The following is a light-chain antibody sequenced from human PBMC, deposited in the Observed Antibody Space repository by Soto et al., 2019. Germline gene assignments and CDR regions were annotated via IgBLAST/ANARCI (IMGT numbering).Light chain of an antibody. CDR1: SSNIGSYT. CDR2: SNN. Sequence: QAVVTQPPSASGTPGQRVTISCSGGSSNIGSYTVNWYQQLPGTAPKLLIYSNNQRPSGVPDRFSGSKSGTSVSLAISGLQSEHEADYYCAAWDDSLNGVVFGGGTKVTVL. CDR3: AAWDDSLNGVV. J-gene: IGLJ2*01. V-gene: IGLV1-44*01.